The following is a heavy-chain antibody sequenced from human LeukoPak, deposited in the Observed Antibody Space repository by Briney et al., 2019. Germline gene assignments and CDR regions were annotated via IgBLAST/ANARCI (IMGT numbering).Heavy chain of an antibody. V-gene: IGHV3-73*01. D-gene: IGHD2-15*01. CDR3: TRQDCSGGPCSFVDY. Sequence: GGSLRLSCAASGFSLSDSIIHWVRQASGRGLEWVGRIRSKTNNYATAYAASVSGRFTISRDDSKNTAYLQMNALKTEDTAVYFCTRQDCSGGPCSFVDYWGQGTLVTVSS. CDR2: IRSKTNNYAT. CDR1: GFSLSDSI. J-gene: IGHJ4*02.